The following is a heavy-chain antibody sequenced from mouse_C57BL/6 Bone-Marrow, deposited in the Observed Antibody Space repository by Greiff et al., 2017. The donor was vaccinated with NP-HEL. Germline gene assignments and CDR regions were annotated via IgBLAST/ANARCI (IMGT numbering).Heavy chain of an antibody. V-gene: IGHV10-1*01. CDR3: VRHAYYYGSSYGGWFAY. Sequence: EVKLMESGGGLVQPKGSLKLSCAASGFSFNTYAMNWVRQAPGKGLEWVARIRSKSNNYATYYADSVKDRFTISRDDSESMLYLQMNNLKTEDTAMYYCVRHAYYYGSSYGGWFAYWGQGTLVTVSA. J-gene: IGHJ3*01. CDR2: IRSKSNNYAT. D-gene: IGHD1-1*01. CDR1: GFSFNTYA.